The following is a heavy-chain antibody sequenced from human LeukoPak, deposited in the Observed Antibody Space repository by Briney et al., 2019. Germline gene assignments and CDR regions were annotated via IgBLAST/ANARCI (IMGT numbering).Heavy chain of an antibody. V-gene: IGHV4-59*08. CDR2: IYYSGTT. J-gene: IGHJ3*02. D-gene: IGHD5-12*01. Sequence: PSETLSLTCTVSGGSVSSYSGSWIRQPPGKGLEGIGYIYYSGTTNYKPSLKSRVTISVDTTKNQFSLKLSSVTAADTAVYYCARHGGETIVATVLHAFDIWGQGTMVTVSS. CDR1: GGSVSSYS. CDR3: ARHGGETIVATVLHAFDI.